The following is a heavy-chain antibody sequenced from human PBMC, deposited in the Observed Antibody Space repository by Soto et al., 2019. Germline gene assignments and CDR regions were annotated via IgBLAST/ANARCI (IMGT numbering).Heavy chain of an antibody. V-gene: IGHV4-31*03. CDR2: IYYSGST. CDR1: GGSISSGGYY. CDR3: ASTSVEWVSGLYFYH. J-gene: IGHJ4*02. Sequence: QVQLQESGPGLVKPSQTLSLTCTVSGGSISSGGYYWSWIRQHPGKGLEWIGYIYYSGSTYYNPSLKSRGTLSVDTSKNQFSLKLSSGTAADTAGYYWASTSVEWVSGLYFYHCGQGTPGTVSS. D-gene: IGHD3-3*01.